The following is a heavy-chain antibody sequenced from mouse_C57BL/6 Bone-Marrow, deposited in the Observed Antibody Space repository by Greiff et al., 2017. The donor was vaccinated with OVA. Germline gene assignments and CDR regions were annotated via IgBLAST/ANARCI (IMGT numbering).Heavy chain of an antibody. D-gene: IGHD1-1*01. CDR1: GYTFTSYG. V-gene: IGHV1-81*01. CDR3: ARRDYGSSPWFAY. CDR2: IYPRSGNT. J-gene: IGHJ3*01. Sequence: QVQLQQSGAELARPGASVKLSCKASGYTFTSYGISWVKQRTGQGLEWIGEIYPRSGNTYYNEKFKGKATLTADKSSSTAYIELRSLTSEDSAGYFCARRDYGSSPWFAYWGQGTLVTVSA.